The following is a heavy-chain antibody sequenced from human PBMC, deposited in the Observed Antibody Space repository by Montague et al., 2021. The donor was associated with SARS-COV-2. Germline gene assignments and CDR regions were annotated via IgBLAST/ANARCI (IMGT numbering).Heavy chain of an antibody. V-gene: IGHV2-5*02. D-gene: IGHD3-10*01. CDR1: GFSLSTSGVG. Sequence: PALVKPTQTLTLTCTFSGFSLSTSGVGVGWFRKPPGKALEWLALIYWDDDKHYSPSLKSRLTITKDTSNNQVVLTMTNMDPVDTATYYCAHRAGKWFGESRECYFDYWGQGTLVTVSS. CDR2: IYWDDDK. CDR3: AHRAGKWFGESRECYFDY. J-gene: IGHJ4*02.